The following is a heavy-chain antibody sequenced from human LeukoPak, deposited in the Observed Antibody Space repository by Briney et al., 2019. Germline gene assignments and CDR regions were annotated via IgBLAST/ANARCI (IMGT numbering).Heavy chain of an antibody. CDR2: ISGSGGST. CDR3: AKDRTGYGSGNFDY. V-gene: IGHV3-23*01. D-gene: IGHD3-10*01. Sequence: PGGSLRLSCAASGFTFSSYGMSWVRQAPGKGLEWVSAISGSGGSTYYADSVKGRFTISRDNSKNKLYLQMNSLRAEDTAVYYCAKDRTGYGSGNFDYWGQGTLVTVSS. CDR1: GFTFSSYG. J-gene: IGHJ4*02.